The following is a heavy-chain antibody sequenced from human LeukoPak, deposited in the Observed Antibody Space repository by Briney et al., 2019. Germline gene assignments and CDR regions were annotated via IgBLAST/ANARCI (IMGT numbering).Heavy chain of an antibody. J-gene: IGHJ6*03. D-gene: IGHD2-15*01. CDR1: GYSISSGYY. Sequence: PSETLSLTCAVSGYSISSGYYWGWIRQPPGKGLEWIGSIYHSGSTYYNPSLKSRVTISVDTSKNQFSLKLSSVTAVDTAVYYCARVYCSGGSCYSARGNYYYYYMDVWGKGTTVTVSS. CDR2: IYHSGST. V-gene: IGHV4-38-2*01. CDR3: ARVYCSGGSCYSARGNYYYYYMDV.